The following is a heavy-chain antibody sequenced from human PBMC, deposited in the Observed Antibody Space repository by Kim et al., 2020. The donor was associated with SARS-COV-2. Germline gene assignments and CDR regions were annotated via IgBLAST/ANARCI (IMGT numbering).Heavy chain of an antibody. D-gene: IGHD5-18*01. CDR2: GDT. CDR3: ARDQGYSSF. Sequence: GDTKYSQKFQVRVTITRDTSASTAYMELSNLTSEDTAAYYCARDQGYSSFWGQGTLVTVSS. V-gene: IGHV1-3*01. J-gene: IGHJ4*02.